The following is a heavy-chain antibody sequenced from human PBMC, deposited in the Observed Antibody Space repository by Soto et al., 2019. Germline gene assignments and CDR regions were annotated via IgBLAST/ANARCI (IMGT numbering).Heavy chain of an antibody. Sequence: EVQLLESGGGLVLPGGSLRLSCAASGFTFSSYAMSWVRQAPGKGLEWVSIIGVGGGDRYYPESVKGRFSISRDNSRDTRYLEMNSLRDEDTAVYYCARVRFGELVWGQGTLVTVSS. CDR1: GFTFSSYA. J-gene: IGHJ4*02. CDR3: ARVRFGELV. D-gene: IGHD3-10*01. CDR2: IGVGGGDR. V-gene: IGHV3-23*01.